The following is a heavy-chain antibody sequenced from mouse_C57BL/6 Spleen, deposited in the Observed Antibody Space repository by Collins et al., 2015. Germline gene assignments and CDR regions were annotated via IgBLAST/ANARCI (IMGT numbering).Heavy chain of an antibody. V-gene: IGHV3-6*01. J-gene: IGHJ2*01. CDR2: ISYDGSN. CDR3: ARGDDYGDY. Sequence: DVQLQESGPGLVKPSQSLSLTCSVTGYSITSGYYWNWIRQFPGNKLEWMGYISYDGSNNYNPSLKNRISITRDTSKNQFFLKLNSVTTEDTATYYCARGDDYGDYWGQGTTLTVSS. CDR1: GYSITSGYY. D-gene: IGHD2-4*01.